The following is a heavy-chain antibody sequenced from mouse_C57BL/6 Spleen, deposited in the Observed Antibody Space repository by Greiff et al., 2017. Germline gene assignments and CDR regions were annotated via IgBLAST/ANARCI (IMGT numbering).Heavy chain of an antibody. J-gene: IGHJ4*01. CDR1: GYTFTSYW. CDR3: ARGGRGYYAMDY. D-gene: IGHD3-3*01. Sequence: VQLQQSGAELVMPGASVKLSCKASGYTFTSYWMHWVKQRPGQGLEWIGEIDPSDSYTNYNQKFKGKSTLTVDKSSSTAYMQLSSLTSEDSAVYYCARGGRGYYAMDYWGQGTSVTVSS. CDR2: IDPSDSYT. V-gene: IGHV1-69*01.